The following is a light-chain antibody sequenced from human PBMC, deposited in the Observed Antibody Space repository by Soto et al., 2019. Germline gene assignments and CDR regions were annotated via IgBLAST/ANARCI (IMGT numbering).Light chain of an antibody. CDR2: EVS. CDR3: SSYTSRSTLYV. Sequence: QSVLTQPASVSGSPGQSITISCTGTSSDVGGYNYVSWYQQHPGKAPKLVIYEVSNRPSGVSNRFSGSKSGNTASLTISGLQAEDEADYYCSSYTSRSTLYVFGTGTKVTVL. V-gene: IGLV2-14*01. CDR1: SSDVGGYNY. J-gene: IGLJ1*01.